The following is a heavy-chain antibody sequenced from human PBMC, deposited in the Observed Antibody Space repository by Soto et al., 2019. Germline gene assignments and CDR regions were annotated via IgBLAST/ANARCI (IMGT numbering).Heavy chain of an antibody. D-gene: IGHD4-17*01. J-gene: IGHJ4*02. CDR1: GGSFSGYY. V-gene: IGHV4-34*01. Sequence: SETLSVTCAVYGGSFSGYYWSWIRQPPGKGLEWIGEINHSGSTNYNPSLKSRVTISVDTSKNQFSLKLSSVTAADTAVYYCASFTVTLDYWGQGTLVT. CDR3: ASFTVTLDY. CDR2: INHSGST.